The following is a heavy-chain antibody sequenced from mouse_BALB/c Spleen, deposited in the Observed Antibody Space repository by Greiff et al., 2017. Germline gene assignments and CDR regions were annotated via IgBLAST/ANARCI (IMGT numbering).Heavy chain of an antibody. CDR2: ISSGGSYT. CDR1: GFTFSSYA. Sequence: EVQRVESGGGLVKPGGSLKLSCAASGFTFSSYAMSWVRQSPEKRLEWVAEISSGGSYTYYPDTVTGRFTISRDNAKNTLYLEMSSLRSEDTAMYYCASYGSSFWYFDVWGAGTTVTVSS. V-gene: IGHV5-9-4*01. D-gene: IGHD1-1*01. CDR3: ASYGSSFWYFDV. J-gene: IGHJ1*01.